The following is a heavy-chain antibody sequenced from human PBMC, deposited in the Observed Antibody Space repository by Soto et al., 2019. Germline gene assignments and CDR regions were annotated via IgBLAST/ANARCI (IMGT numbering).Heavy chain of an antibody. CDR3: ATWLLREHAFDI. CDR2: FYLADGT. CDR1: GFIVNGKKY. Sequence: DVQVVESGGGSIQPGGSLRLSCAGSGFIVNGKKYITWVRQAPGKGLDWVSGFYLADGTYYADSVKGRFTVSIDSSKNTVYLQMNNLSPEDTAVYYCATWLLREHAFDIWGLGTMVTVSS. J-gene: IGHJ3*02. V-gene: IGHV3-53*01. D-gene: IGHD2-15*01.